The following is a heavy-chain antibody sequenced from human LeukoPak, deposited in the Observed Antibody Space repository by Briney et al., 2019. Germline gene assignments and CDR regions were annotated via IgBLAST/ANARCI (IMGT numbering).Heavy chain of an antibody. Sequence: AGSLRLSCAASGFTFSDYQMNWVRQTPGKGLEWISYITNNGNTIYYGDSVQGRFTISRDNAKNSLYLQMNSLSAEDTAVYYCASEIKYGSSWYAAFGIWGQGTMVTVSS. D-gene: IGHD6-13*01. CDR2: ITNNGNTI. CDR3: ASEIKYGSSWYAAFGI. CDR1: GFTFSDYQ. J-gene: IGHJ3*02. V-gene: IGHV3-48*03.